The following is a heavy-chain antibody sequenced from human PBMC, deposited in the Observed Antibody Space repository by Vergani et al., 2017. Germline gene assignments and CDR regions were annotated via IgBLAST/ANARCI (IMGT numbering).Heavy chain of an antibody. J-gene: IGHJ5*02. CDR1: GYSISSGYY. CDR3: ARLASVRGVITQNWFDP. CDR2: IYHSGST. Sequence: QVKLQESGPGLLKPSETLSLTCAVSGYSISSGYYWGWIRQPPGKGLEWIGSIYHSGSTYYNPSLKSRVTISVDTSKNQFSLKLSSVTAADTAVYYCARLASVRGVITQNWFDPWGQGTLVTVSS. V-gene: IGHV4-38-2*01. D-gene: IGHD3-10*01.